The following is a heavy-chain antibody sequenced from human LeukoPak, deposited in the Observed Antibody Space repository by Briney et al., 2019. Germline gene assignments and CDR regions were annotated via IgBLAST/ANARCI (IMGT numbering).Heavy chain of an antibody. D-gene: IGHD6-13*01. J-gene: IGHJ4*02. CDR2: INHSGST. V-gene: IGHV4-34*01. CDR3: ARRIAAAGTNYFDY. CDR1: GGSFSGYY. Sequence: SETLSLTCAVYGGSFSGYYWSWIRQPPGKGVEWIGEINHSGSTNYNPSLKSRVTISVDTSKNQFSLKLSSVTAADTAVYYCARRIAAAGTNYFDYWGQGTLVTVSS.